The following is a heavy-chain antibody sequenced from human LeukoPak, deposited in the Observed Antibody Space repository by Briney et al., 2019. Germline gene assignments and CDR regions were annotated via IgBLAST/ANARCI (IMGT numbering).Heavy chain of an antibody. V-gene: IGHV3-23*01. CDR2: ISGSGGST. D-gene: IGHD3-10*01. CDR3: AKYPQGSGSYYRPPLWFDP. J-gene: IGHJ5*02. Sequence: PGGTLRLSCAASGFTFSSYGMSWVRQAPGKGLEWVSAISGSGGSTYYADSVKGRFTISRDNSKNTLYLQMNSLRAEDTAVYYCAKYPQGSGSYYRPPLWFDPWGQGTLVTVSS. CDR1: GFTFSSYG.